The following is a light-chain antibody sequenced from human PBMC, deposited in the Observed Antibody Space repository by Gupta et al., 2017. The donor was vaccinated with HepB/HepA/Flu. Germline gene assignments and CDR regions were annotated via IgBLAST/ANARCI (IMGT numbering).Light chain of an antibody. CDR3: QQYDNLPFT. CDR1: QDISNY. Sequence: DIQMTQSPSSLSASVGDRVTITCQASQDISNYLNWYQQKPGKAPKLLIYDASNLETGVPSRFSGSGSGTDFTFTISSLQPEDIATYYCQQYDNLPFTFGHGTXVDIK. CDR2: DAS. V-gene: IGKV1-33*01. J-gene: IGKJ3*01.